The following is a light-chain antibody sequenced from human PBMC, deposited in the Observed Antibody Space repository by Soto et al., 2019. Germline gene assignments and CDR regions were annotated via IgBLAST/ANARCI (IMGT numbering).Light chain of an antibody. V-gene: IGKV3-15*01. J-gene: IGKJ4*01. CDR3: QQYNSWPLT. CDR1: QTIRNN. CDR2: VAS. Sequence: EIVMTQSPATLSVSPGEGATLSCRSSQTIRNNLAWYQQKPGQAPRLLIYVASTRATDIPARFSGSGSGTDFTLTISSLQSEDFAFYYCQQYNSWPLTFGGGTNVEIK.